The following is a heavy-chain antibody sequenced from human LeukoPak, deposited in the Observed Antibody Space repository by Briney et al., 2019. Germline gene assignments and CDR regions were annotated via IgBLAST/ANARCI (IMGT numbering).Heavy chain of an antibody. Sequence: SETLSPTCTVSGDSINNYYWSWIRQPPGKGLEGIGYIYYSGSTNYNPSLKSRVTISVDTSKNQFSLKLSSVTAADTAVYYCARAGAAGKRKYYFDYWGQGTLVTVSS. D-gene: IGHD6-13*01. V-gene: IGHV4-59*01. CDR3: ARAGAAGKRKYYFDY. J-gene: IGHJ4*02. CDR1: GDSINNYY. CDR2: IYYSGST.